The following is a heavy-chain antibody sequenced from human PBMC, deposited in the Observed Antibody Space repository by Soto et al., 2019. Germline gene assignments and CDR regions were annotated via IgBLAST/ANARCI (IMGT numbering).Heavy chain of an antibody. CDR3: ARGRPAIATRWFDP. V-gene: IGHV4-34*01. CDR1: GGSFSGYY. J-gene: IGHJ5*02. Sequence: SSTLALTCAVYGGSFSGYYWSCIRQPPGKGLEWIGEINHSGSTNYNPSLKSRFTISGDTSKNQFSLELRSVTAADTAVYYCARGRPAIATRWFDPWGQGTLVTVSS. D-gene: IGHD1-1*01. CDR2: INHSGST.